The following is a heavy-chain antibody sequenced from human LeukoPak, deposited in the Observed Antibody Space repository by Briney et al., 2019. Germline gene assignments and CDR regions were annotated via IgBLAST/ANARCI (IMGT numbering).Heavy chain of an antibody. Sequence: GGSPRLSCAASGFTFSSYAMHWVRQAPGKGLEWVAVISYDGSNKYYADSVKGRFTISRDNSKNTLYLQMNSLRAEDTAVYYCARAPPLNDYVWGSYRYEDYWGQGTLVTVSS. CDR1: GFTFSSYA. J-gene: IGHJ4*02. CDR3: ARAPPLNDYVWGSYRYEDY. CDR2: ISYDGSNK. V-gene: IGHV3-30-3*01. D-gene: IGHD3-16*02.